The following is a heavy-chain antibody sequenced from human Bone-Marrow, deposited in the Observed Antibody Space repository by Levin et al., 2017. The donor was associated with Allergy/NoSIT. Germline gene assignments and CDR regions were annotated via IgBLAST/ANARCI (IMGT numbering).Heavy chain of an antibody. CDR2: VYYTGST. V-gene: IGHV4-39*01. J-gene: IGHJ6*03. CDR1: GGSIISNRYY. Sequence: KPSETLSLTCTVSGGSIISNRYYWGWIRQPPGMGLEWIASVYYTGSTYSNPSLKSRVTMSVDTSKNQFSLKLTSVTAADTAVYYCARHESGYRYTNNYYYYMDVWGKGTTVTVSS. CDR3: ARHESGYRYTNNYYYYMDV. D-gene: IGHD5-18*01.